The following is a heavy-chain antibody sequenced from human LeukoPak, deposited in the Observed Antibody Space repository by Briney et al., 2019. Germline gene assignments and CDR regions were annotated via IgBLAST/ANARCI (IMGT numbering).Heavy chain of an antibody. CDR3: ARDSLSVDTAMVRWFDP. V-gene: IGHV1-18*01. CDR1: GYTFTSYG. J-gene: IGHJ5*02. Sequence: ASVKVSCKASGYTFTSYGISWVRQAPGQGLEWTGWISAYNGNTNYAQKLQGRVTMTTDTSTSTAYMELRSLRSDDTAVYYCARDSLSVDTAMVRWFDPWGQGTLVTVSS. CDR2: ISAYNGNT. D-gene: IGHD5-18*01.